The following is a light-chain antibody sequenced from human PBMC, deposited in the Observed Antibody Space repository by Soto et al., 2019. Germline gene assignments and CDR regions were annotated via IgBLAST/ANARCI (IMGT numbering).Light chain of an antibody. J-gene: IGKJ3*01. CDR2: DAF. Sequence: DIQMTQSPSSLSASVGDRVTITCRASQSISRYLTWYQQKPGKAPKLLIYDAFTLQSGVPSRFSSSGSGKDFTLTSGSLQPEDFAIYYCLRSNSPPFTFGAGTKVDIK. CDR3: LRSNSPPFT. CDR1: QSISRY. V-gene: IGKV1-39*01.